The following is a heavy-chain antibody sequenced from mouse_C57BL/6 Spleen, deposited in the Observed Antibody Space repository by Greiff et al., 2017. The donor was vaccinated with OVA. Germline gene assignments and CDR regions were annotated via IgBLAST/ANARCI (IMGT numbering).Heavy chain of an antibody. CDR3: ARNSGSSYLYYFDY. V-gene: IGHV1-18*01. J-gene: IGHJ2*01. CDR2: INPNNGGT. CDR1: GYTFTDYN. Sequence: VQLQQSGPELVKPGASVKIPCKASGYTFTDYNMDWVKQSHGKSLEWIGDINPNNGGTIYNQKFKGKATLTVDKSSSTAYMELRSLTSEDTAVYYCARNSGSSYLYYFDYWGQGTTLTVSS. D-gene: IGHD1-1*01.